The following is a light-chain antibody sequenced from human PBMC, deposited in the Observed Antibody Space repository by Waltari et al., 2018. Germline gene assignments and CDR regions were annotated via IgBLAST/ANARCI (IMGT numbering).Light chain of an antibody. J-gene: IGKJ4*01. CDR2: TAS. V-gene: IGKV1-39*01. CDR3: QQSSSSPRT. CDR1: QAISGY. Sequence: DIEMTQSPSSLSASIGDRLTITCRASQAISGYLNGYQQKPGRAPKLLIYTASTLQSGVPSRFSGSGYGTDFTLTISSLQPEDFAIYSCQQSSSSPRTFGGGTKVE.